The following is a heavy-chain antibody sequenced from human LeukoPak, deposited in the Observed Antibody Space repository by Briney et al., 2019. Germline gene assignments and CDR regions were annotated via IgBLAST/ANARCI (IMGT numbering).Heavy chain of an antibody. D-gene: IGHD3-3*01. Sequence: PSETLSLTCTVSGGSISSSSYYWGWIRQPPGKGLEWIGSIYYSGSTYYNPSLKSRVTISVDTSKNQFSLKLSSVTAADTAVYYCARDRTITIFGVVPRPRGGFDPWGQGTLVTVSS. J-gene: IGHJ5*02. V-gene: IGHV4-39*02. CDR3: ARDRTITIFGVVPRPRGGFDP. CDR1: GGSISSSSYY. CDR2: IYYSGST.